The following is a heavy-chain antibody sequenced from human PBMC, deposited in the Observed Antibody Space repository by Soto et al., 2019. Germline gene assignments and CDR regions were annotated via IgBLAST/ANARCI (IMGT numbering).Heavy chain of an antibody. V-gene: IGHV3-66*01. Sequence: EVQLVESGGGLVQPGGSLRLSCADSGFTVSSHYMSWVRQAPGKGLEWVSVIYSGGTTYYAKSVTGRFIISRDNSKSTVYLQMNSLRAEDTAIYYCARDRAISDYRSSGALGLWGQGTLVSVSS. CDR2: IYSGGTT. J-gene: IGHJ4*02. D-gene: IGHD6-6*01. CDR3: ARDRAISDYRSSGALGL. CDR1: GFTVSSHY.